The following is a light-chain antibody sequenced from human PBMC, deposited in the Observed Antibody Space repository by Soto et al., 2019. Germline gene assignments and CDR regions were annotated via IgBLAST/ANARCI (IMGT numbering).Light chain of an antibody. CDR2: GES. CDR3: QKYSNWPRT. J-gene: IGKJ1*01. V-gene: IGKV3-15*01. CDR1: QSVGSN. Sequence: EIVMTQSPATLSVSREGRATLSCRASQSVGSNFAWYQQRPGQAPRIVIYGESTRATGIPDRFSGSASGTEFTLIISRLQSEDFAVYYCQKYSNWPRTCGQGTKVDIK.